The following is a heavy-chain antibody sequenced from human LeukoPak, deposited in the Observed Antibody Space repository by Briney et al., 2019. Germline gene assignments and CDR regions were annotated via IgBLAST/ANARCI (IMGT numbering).Heavy chain of an antibody. Sequence: GGSLRLSCAASGFTFSSYAMNWVRQAPGKGLEWVSGISGSGSTTYYADSVKGQFTISRDNSKNTLYLQMNSLRAEDTAVYYCAKPAYATLEYYFDYWGQGTLVTVSS. CDR3: AKPAYATLEYYFDY. D-gene: IGHD2-8*01. V-gene: IGHV3-23*01. CDR2: ISGSGSTT. CDR1: GFTFSSYA. J-gene: IGHJ4*02.